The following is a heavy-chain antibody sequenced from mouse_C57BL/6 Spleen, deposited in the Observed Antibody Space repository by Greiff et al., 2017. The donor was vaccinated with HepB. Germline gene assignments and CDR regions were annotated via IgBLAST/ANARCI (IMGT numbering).Heavy chain of an antibody. V-gene: IGHV5-17*01. Sequence: EVQVVESGGGLVKPGGSLKLSCAASGFTFSDYGMHWVRQAPEKGLEWVAYISSGSSTIYYADTVKGRFTISRDNAKNTLFLQMTSLRSEDTAMYYCARRDYDGEGYFDYWGQGTTLTVSS. CDR3: ARRDYDGEGYFDY. J-gene: IGHJ2*01. CDR1: GFTFSDYG. D-gene: IGHD2-4*01. CDR2: ISSGSSTI.